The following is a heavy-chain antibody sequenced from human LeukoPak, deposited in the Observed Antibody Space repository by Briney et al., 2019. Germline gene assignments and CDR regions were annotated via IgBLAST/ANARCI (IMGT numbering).Heavy chain of an antibody. V-gene: IGHV4-31*01. CDR3: ARGIIVVVPAATNWFDP. CDR2: IYYSGST. Sequence: PSETPSLTCTVSGGSISSGGYYWSWIRQHPGKGLEWIGYIYYSGSTYYNPSLKSLVTISVDTSKNQFSLKLSSVTAADTAVYSCARGIIVVVPAATNWFDPWGQGTLVTVSS. D-gene: IGHD2-2*01. J-gene: IGHJ5*02. CDR1: GGSISSGGYY.